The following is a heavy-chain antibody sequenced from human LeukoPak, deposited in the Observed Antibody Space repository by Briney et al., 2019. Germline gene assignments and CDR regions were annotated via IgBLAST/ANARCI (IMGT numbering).Heavy chain of an antibody. D-gene: IGHD4-17*01. CDR2: IIPIFGTA. V-gene: IGHV1-69*05. CDR1: GGTFSSYA. Sequence: SVKVSCKASGGTFSSYAISWVRQAPGQGLEWMGGIIPIFGTANYAQKFQGRVTITTDESTSTAYMELSSLRSEDTAVYYCARDPYGDYSGGWFDPWGQGTLVTVSS. CDR3: ARDPYGDYSGGWFDP. J-gene: IGHJ5*02.